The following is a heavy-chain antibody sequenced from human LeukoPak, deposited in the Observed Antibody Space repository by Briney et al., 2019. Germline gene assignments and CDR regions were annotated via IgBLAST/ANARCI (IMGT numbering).Heavy chain of an antibody. D-gene: IGHD6-13*01. V-gene: IGHV5-51*01. CDR3: ARHAQRVAAASWFDP. J-gene: IGHJ5*02. CDR1: GYSFTSYW. CDR2: IYPGASDT. Sequence: PGASLKTSCKGSGYSFTSYWIGWVRQMPGKGLEWLGIIYPGASDTRYSPSFQGQVTISADKSISTAYLQWSSLKASDTAMYYCARHAQRVAAASWFDPWGQGTLVTVSS.